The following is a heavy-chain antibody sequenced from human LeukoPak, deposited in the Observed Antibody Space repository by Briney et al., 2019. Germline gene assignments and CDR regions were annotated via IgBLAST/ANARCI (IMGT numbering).Heavy chain of an antibody. Sequence: QPGGSLRLSCAASGFTISGYWMHWVRQAPGKGLVWVSRISGDGSITAYADSVKGRFTTSRDNAKNTLYLQINSLRAEDTAVYYCARGRAGNYYNHNDYWGQGTLVTVSS. CDR2: ISGDGSIT. V-gene: IGHV3-74*01. CDR1: GFTISGYW. CDR3: ARGRAGNYYNHNDY. D-gene: IGHD3-10*01. J-gene: IGHJ4*01.